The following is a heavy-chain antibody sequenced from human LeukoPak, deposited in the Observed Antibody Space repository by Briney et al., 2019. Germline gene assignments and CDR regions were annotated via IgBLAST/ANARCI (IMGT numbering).Heavy chain of an antibody. CDR2: TSSDLNVK. CDR1: GFTFSNYW. V-gene: IGHV3-30*03. D-gene: IGHD3-10*01. Sequence: GGSLRLSCVASGFTFSNYWMQWVRQAPGKGLEWVAVTSSDLNVKLYADSVKGRFTISRDNSRSTLYLQMNSLRPEDTAIYYCAREGYYGSGSPPSLYFDYWGQGTLVTVSS. CDR3: AREGYYGSGSPPSLYFDY. J-gene: IGHJ4*02.